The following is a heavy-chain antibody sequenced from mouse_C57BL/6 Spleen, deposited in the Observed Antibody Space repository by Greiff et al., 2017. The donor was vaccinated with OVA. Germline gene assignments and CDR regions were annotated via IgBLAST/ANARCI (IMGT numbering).Heavy chain of an antibody. J-gene: IGHJ4*01. CDR3: ARERDYYGSSRYYAMDY. D-gene: IGHD1-1*01. CDR2: ISDGGSYT. V-gene: IGHV5-4*01. CDR1: GFTFSSYA. Sequence: EVHLVESGGGLVKPGGSLKLSCAASGFTFSSYAMSWVRQTPEKRLEWVATISDGGSYTYYPDNVKGRFTISRDNAKNNLYLQMSHLKSEDTAMYYCARERDYYGSSRYYAMDYWGQGTSVTVSS.